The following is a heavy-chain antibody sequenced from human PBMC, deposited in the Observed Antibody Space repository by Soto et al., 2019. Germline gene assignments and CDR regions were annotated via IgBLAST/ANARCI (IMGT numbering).Heavy chain of an antibody. Sequence: EVQLVESGGGLVQPGGSLRLSCAASGFTFSDHYMDWVRQAPGTGLEWVARSRNRVNSHTTDYAASVKGRFTISRDESKSSLYLQMNSLKIEDTAMSYCTQGLLGCAPSYAFHGMDVWGQGTTVTVSS. D-gene: IGHD1-26*01. CDR2: SRNRVNSHTT. CDR3: TQGLLGCAPSYAFHGMDV. V-gene: IGHV3-72*01. CDR1: GFTFSDHY. J-gene: IGHJ6*01.